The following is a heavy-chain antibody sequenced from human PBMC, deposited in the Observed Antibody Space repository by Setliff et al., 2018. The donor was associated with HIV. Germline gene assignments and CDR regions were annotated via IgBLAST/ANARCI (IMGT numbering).Heavy chain of an antibody. CDR1: GYSVSSGYY. CDR2: MYYTGTT. CDR3: AREEIVGVTGYYYYMDV. J-gene: IGHJ6*03. D-gene: IGHD1-26*01. V-gene: IGHV4-38-2*02. Sequence: SLTCAVSGYSVSSGYYWAWIRQAPGKGLQWIGQMYYTGTTDYNPSLSSRVTISQDKSRNQFSLKLTSVTATDTAVYYCAREEIVGVTGYYYYMDVWGKGTTVTVSS.